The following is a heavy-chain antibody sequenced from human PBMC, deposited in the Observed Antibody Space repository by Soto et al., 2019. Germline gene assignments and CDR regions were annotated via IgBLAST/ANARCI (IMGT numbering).Heavy chain of an antibody. Sequence: QVQLQESGPGLVKPSQTLSLTCTVSGGSISTVDYWWSWIRQSPDMGLEWIGHLYDGGRTYNNPSLERRVTLSVDKSKSQPSLTLSSVSAADTAVYYCARGPSGDKVDSWGQGTLVTVSS. CDR1: GGSISTVDYW. CDR2: LYDGGRT. V-gene: IGHV4-30-4*01. CDR3: ARGPSGDKVDS. J-gene: IGHJ4*02. D-gene: IGHD7-27*01.